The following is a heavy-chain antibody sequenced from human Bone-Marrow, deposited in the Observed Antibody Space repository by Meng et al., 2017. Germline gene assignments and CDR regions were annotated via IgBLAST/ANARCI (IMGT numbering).Heavy chain of an antibody. CDR1: GGSISSYY. Sequence: GSLRLSCTVSGGSISSYYWSWIRQPAGKGLEWIGRIYTSGSTNYNPSLTSRVTMSVDTSKNQFSLKLSSVTAADTAVYYCAGGGDYYDYVWGSYRYNDYWGQGTLVTVSS. CDR2: IYTSGST. J-gene: IGHJ4*02. CDR3: AGGGDYYDYVWGSYRYNDY. V-gene: IGHV4-4*07. D-gene: IGHD3-16*02.